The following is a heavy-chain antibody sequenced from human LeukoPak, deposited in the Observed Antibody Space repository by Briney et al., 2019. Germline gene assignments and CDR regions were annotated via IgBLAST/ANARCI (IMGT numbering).Heavy chain of an antibody. V-gene: IGHV1-18*01. CDR1: GYTFTSYG. J-gene: IGHJ4*02. CDR3: ASSISDCNSTSCYLGY. CDR2: ISAYNGNT. D-gene: IGHD2-2*01. Sequence: ASVKVSCKASGYTFTSYGISWVRQAPGQGLEWMGWISAYNGNTNYAQKLQGRVTMTTDTSTSTAYMELRSLRSEDTAVYYCASSISDCNSTSCYLGYWGQGTLVTVSS.